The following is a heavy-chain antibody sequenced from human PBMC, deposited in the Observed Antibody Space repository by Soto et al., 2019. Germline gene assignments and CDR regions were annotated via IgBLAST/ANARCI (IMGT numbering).Heavy chain of an antibody. J-gene: IGHJ5*02. V-gene: IGHV1-8*01. D-gene: IGHD3-3*01. CDR2: MNPNSGNT. Sequence: QVQLVQSGAEVKKPGASVKVSCKASGYTFTSYDINWVRQATGQGLEWMGWMNPNSGNTGYAQKIQGSVTMTRNTTISTAYMELSSLRSEDTAVYYCAREGDFWSGYDSGWFDPWGQGTLVTVSA. CDR1: GYTFTSYD. CDR3: AREGDFWSGYDSGWFDP.